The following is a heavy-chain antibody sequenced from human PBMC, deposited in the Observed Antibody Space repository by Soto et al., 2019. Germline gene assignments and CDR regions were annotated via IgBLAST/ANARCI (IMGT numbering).Heavy chain of an antibody. Sequence: PSETRSRTWIVSGGSVTYGIYYWTWIRQRPGKVLEWIGYFSHSGTTNYKSSLRSRVTISRDTSKNQFSLKLRSVTVADTAVYYCARDVGGYCSGGNCFSAWFDPWGQGIPVTVSS. CDR1: GGSVTYGIYY. J-gene: IGHJ5*02. CDR3: ARDVGGYCSGGNCFSAWFDP. D-gene: IGHD2-15*01. CDR2: FSHSGTT. V-gene: IGHV4-61*01.